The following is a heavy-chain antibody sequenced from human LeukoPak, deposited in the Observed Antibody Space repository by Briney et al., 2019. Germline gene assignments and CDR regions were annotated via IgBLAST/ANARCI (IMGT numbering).Heavy chain of an antibody. Sequence: SETLSLTCAVYGGSFSGYYWSWIRQPPGKGLEWIGEINHSGSTNYNPSLKSRVTISVDTSKNQFSLKLSSVTAADTAVYYCARGLGLGISDYWGQGTLVTVSS. CDR1: GGSFSGYY. V-gene: IGHV4-34*01. D-gene: IGHD7-27*01. CDR3: ARGLGLGISDY. J-gene: IGHJ4*02. CDR2: INHSGST.